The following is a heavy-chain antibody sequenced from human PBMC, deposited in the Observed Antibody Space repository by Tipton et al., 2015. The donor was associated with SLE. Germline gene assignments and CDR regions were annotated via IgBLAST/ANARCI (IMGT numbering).Heavy chain of an antibody. J-gene: IGHJ4*02. CDR3: AKASSYGDYVLDY. CDR2: IWYDGSNK. Sequence: SLRLSCAASGFTFSSYGMHWVRQAPGKGLEWVAVIWYDGSNKYYADSVKGRFTISRDNSKNTLYLQMNSLRAEDTAVYYCAKASSYGDYVLDYWGQGTLVTVSS. CDR1: GFTFSSYG. V-gene: IGHV3-33*06. D-gene: IGHD4-17*01.